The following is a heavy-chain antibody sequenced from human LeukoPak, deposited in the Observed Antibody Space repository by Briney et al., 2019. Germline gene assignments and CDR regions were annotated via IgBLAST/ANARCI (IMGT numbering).Heavy chain of an antibody. CDR2: IYSGGST. Sequence: AGGSLRLSCAASGFTVSSNYMSWVRQAPGKGLEWVSVIYSGGSTYYADSVKGRFTISRDNSKNTLYLQMNSLRAEDTAVYYCARVAAVAGKSGDYWGQGTLVTVSS. CDR1: GFTVSSNY. V-gene: IGHV3-53*01. J-gene: IGHJ4*02. D-gene: IGHD6-19*01. CDR3: ARVAAVAGKSGDY.